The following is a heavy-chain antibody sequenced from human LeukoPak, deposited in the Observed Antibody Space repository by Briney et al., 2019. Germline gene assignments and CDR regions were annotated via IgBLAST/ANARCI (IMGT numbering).Heavy chain of an antibody. D-gene: IGHD3-3*01. CDR3: ARGNGRITIFGEWLLVAFDI. CDR1: GGTFSSYA. Sequence: SVKVSCKASGGTFSSYAISWVRQAPGQGLEWMGGIIRIFGTANYAQKFQGRVTITADESTSTAYMELSSLRSEDTAVYYCARGNGRITIFGEWLLVAFDIWGQGTMVTVSS. V-gene: IGHV1-69*13. J-gene: IGHJ3*02. CDR2: IIRIFGTA.